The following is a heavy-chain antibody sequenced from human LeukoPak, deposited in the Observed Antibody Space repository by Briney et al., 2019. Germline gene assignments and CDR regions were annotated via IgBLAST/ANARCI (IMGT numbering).Heavy chain of an antibody. Sequence: ASVKVSCKASGYTFTNYDINWVRQATGQGLEWMGWMNPNSGNTGYAQKFQGRVTMTRNTSISTAYMELSSLRSEDTAVYYCARGDSELWYFFDYWGQGTLVTVSS. D-gene: IGHD5-18*01. CDR2: MNPNSGNT. CDR3: ARGDSELWYFFDY. CDR1: GYTFTNYD. V-gene: IGHV1-8*02. J-gene: IGHJ4*02.